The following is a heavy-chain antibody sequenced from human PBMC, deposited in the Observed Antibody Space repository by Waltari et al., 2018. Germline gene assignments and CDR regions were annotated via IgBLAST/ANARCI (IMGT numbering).Heavy chain of an antibody. V-gene: IGHV4-39*01. CDR1: GVSITSNSNY. CDR2: VSYSGTT. CDR3: ATYIGASVGTAAFDV. J-gene: IGHJ3*01. D-gene: IGHD5-12*01. Sequence: QLPLQESGPRLVRPSETLSLICRVSGVSITSNSNYWAWIRPSPGPGLEWIGTVSYSGTTYISPSLKSRVSVSRDTSKNQVSLILGSVTAADMAVYYCATYIGASVGTAAFDVWGQGTMVTVSS.